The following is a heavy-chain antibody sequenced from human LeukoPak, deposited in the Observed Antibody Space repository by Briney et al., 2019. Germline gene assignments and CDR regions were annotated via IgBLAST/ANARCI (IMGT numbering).Heavy chain of an antibody. CDR1: GFIFSSYA. V-gene: IGHV3-23*01. J-gene: IGHJ6*03. CDR2: ISGSGSST. Sequence: GGSLRLSCAPSGFIFSSYAMSWVRQAPGKGLEWVSGISGSGSSTQYADSVKGWFTISRDNSKKTLYLQMNSLRADDTAVYSCAKGHCSSTNCYRARGYYYMDVWGKGTTVTVSS. D-gene: IGHD2-2*01. CDR3: AKGHCSSTNCYRARGYYYMDV.